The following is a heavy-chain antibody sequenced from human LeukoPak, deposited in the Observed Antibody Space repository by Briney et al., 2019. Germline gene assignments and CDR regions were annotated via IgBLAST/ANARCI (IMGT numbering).Heavy chain of an antibody. CDR2: IYYSGST. Sequence: SETLSLTCTASGGSISSSRYYWGWVRQPPGKGLEWIGSIYYSGSTYNNPSLKSRVTISVDTSKNQFSLKLTSVTAAYTAVYFCVRSGLVGGPFDYWGQGTLVTVSS. CDR3: VRSGLVGGPFDY. CDR1: GGSISSSRYY. D-gene: IGHD1-26*01. V-gene: IGHV4-39*01. J-gene: IGHJ4*02.